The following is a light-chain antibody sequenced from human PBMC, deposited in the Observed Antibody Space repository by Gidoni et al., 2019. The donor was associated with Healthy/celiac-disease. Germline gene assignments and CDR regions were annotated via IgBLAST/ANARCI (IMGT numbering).Light chain of an antibody. CDR1: SSDVGGYNY. V-gene: IGLV2-14*03. Sequence: QSALPQPAAVSASPGRSFTIFCTGTSSDVGGYNYVYSYQQHQGKAPTLMIYDVSNRPSGVSNRFSGSKSGTTASLTISGLQAEAEADYYCSSYTSSSTPVVFGGGTKLTVL. J-gene: IGLJ3*02. CDR3: SSYTSSSTPVV. CDR2: DVS.